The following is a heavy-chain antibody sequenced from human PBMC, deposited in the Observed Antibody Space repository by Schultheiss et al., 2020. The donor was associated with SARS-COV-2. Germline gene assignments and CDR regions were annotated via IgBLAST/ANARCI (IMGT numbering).Heavy chain of an antibody. Sequence: SQTLSLTCTVSGGSVRSGSYYWTWIRQPPGKGLEWIGYVYYSGSTSYNPSLKSRLSISLDTSKNQFSLKLSSVTAADTAVYYCASYDFWSGNNLFDPWGRGTLVTVSS. CDR1: GGSVRSGSYY. CDR2: VYYSGST. D-gene: IGHD3-3*01. J-gene: IGHJ5*02. V-gene: IGHV4-61*01. CDR3: ASYDFWSGNNLFDP.